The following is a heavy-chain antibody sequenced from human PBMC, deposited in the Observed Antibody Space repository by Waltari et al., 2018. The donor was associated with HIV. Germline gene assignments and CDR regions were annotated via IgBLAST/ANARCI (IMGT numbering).Heavy chain of an antibody. CDR1: GGTFSSYA. Sequence: QVQLVQSGAEVKKPGSSVKVSCKASGGTFSSYAISWVRQAPGQGLEWMGGIIPIFGTANYAQKFQGRVTITADESTSTAYMELSSLRSEATAVYYCAFRRYYDSSGYYYVDAFDIWGQGTMVTVSS. J-gene: IGHJ3*02. V-gene: IGHV1-69*01. D-gene: IGHD3-22*01. CDR3: AFRRYYDSSGYYYVDAFDI. CDR2: IIPIFGTA.